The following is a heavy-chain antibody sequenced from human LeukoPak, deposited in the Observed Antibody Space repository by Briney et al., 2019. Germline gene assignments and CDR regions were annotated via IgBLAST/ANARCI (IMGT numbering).Heavy chain of an antibody. Sequence: ASVKVSCKASGYSFNDKYLHWVRQAPGHGLEWMGSINPNSGGTNYARKFQGRVTMTTDTSMSTAYMELSRLTSDDTAVYYCARAGGRSWFDPWGQGTLVTVSS. V-gene: IGHV1-2*02. CDR2: INPNSGGT. CDR3: ARAGGRSWFDP. J-gene: IGHJ5*02. CDR1: GYSFNDKY.